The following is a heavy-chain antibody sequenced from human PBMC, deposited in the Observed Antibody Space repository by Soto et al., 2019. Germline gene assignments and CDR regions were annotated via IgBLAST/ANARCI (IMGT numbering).Heavy chain of an antibody. CDR3: VRDFDSLAPMTLADY. CDR1: GFIFSRYS. D-gene: IGHD5-12*01. V-gene: IGHV3-48*02. J-gene: IGHJ4*02. Sequence: PGGSLRLSCVASGFIFSRYSMNWVRQAPGKGLEWISYIGFRGGNINYADSVKGRFTISRDSAKNSVYLQMNSLRDEDTAVYYCVRDFDSLAPMTLADYWGQGTLVTVSS. CDR2: IGFRGGNI.